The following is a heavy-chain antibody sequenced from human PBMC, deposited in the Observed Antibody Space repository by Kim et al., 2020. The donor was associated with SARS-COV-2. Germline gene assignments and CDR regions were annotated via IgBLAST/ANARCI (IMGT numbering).Heavy chain of an antibody. V-gene: IGHV1-69*01. J-gene: IGHJ4*02. D-gene: IGHD1-7*01. CDR3: ARSITGTTPHFDY. Sequence: YAQKVQGTVTITADESTSTAYMELSSLRSEGTAVYYCARSITGTTPHFDYWGQGTLVTVSS.